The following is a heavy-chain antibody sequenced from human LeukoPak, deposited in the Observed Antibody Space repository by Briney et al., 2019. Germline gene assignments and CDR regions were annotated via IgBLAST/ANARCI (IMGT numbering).Heavy chain of an antibody. CDR2: ITGGGTFT. J-gene: IGHJ3*02. CDR1: GFSFSQHS. Sequence: GGSVRLSCEASGFSFSQHSMGWVRLAPGKGLEWVSSITGGGTFTFYADSVKGRFTVSRDNANNLLFLQLHSLRADDTAIHYCVTGDNPDYTWENHRLDAFDIWGQGTMVTVSS. D-gene: IGHD3-16*01. CDR3: VTGDNPDYTWENHRLDAFDI. V-gene: IGHV3-21*01.